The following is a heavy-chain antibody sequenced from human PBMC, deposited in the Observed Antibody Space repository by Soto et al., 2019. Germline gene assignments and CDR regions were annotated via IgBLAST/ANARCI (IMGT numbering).Heavy chain of an antibody. J-gene: IGHJ5*02. CDR1: GFTFSSHA. Sequence: GGSLRLSCAASGFTFSSHAMHWVRQAPGKGPEWVSVISYDGSNTYYADSVKGRFTISRDNSKNMLYLQMNSLRAEDTAVYYCARAVCSGGSCSRRGWFVPWGQGTLVTVSS. D-gene: IGHD2-15*01. CDR2: ISYDGSNT. CDR3: ARAVCSGGSCSRRGWFVP. V-gene: IGHV3-30-3*01.